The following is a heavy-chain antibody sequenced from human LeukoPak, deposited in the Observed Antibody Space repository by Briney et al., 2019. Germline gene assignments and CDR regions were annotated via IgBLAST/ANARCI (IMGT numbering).Heavy chain of an antibody. CDR3: AKDHLPGIVVADRDY. D-gene: IGHD6-19*01. J-gene: IGHJ4*02. V-gene: IGHV3-23*01. Sequence: GGSLRLSCAASGFTFIRYGMSWVRQAPGKGLEGVSAISGSGGTTYYADSVKGRFTISRDNSKNTLYLQINSLRAEDTAVYYCAKDHLPGIVVADRDYWGQGTLVTVSS. CDR2: ISGSGGTT. CDR1: GFTFIRYG.